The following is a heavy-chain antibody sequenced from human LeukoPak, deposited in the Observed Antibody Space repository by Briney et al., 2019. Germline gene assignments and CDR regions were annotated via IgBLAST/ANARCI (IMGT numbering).Heavy chain of an antibody. Sequence: GGSLRLSCAASGFTFTTYVMNWVRQAPGKGLEWVSAISDSGGDTYYVDSVKGRFTISRDNSKNTLYLQMNSLRAEDTAVYYCAFRGYSGSYWGQGTLVTVSS. CDR2: ISDSGGDT. CDR1: GFTFTTYV. J-gene: IGHJ4*02. D-gene: IGHD1-26*01. CDR3: AFRGYSGSY. V-gene: IGHV3-23*01.